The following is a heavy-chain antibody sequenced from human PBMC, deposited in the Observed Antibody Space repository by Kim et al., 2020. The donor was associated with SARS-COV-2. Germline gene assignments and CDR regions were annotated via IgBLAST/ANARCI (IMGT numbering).Heavy chain of an antibody. D-gene: IGHD6-19*01. CDR3: ARDHIAVAGDMDV. Sequence: YAQKFQGRVTMTRDTSTSTVYMELSSLRSEDTAVYYCARDHIAVAGDMDVWGQGTTVTVSS. J-gene: IGHJ6*02. V-gene: IGHV1-46*01.